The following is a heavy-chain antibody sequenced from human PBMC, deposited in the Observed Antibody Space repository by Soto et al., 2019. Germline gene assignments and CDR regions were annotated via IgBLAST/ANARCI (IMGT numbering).Heavy chain of an antibody. V-gene: IGHV3-53*01. D-gene: IGHD3-16*01. CDR2: IYRGGGT. J-gene: IGHJ5*02. Sequence: EVQLVESGGGLIQPGGSLRLSCAASGFTVSNNSMNWVRQAPGKGLEWVSVIYRGGGTYYADSVKGRFTISSDSSKNTLYLQMNSRRAEDTAVYYGATDIAGWGAAGFDAWGQGTLVTVSS. CDR1: GFTVSNNS. CDR3: ATDIAGWGAAGFDA.